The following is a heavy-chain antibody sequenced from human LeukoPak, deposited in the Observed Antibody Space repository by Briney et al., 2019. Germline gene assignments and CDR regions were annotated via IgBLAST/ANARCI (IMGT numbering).Heavy chain of an antibody. V-gene: IGHV3-48*02. Sequence: LPGGSLRLSCAASGFTFSSYAMSWVRQAPGKGLDWVSYSTSSGTTIYYADSVKGRFTVSRDNAKNSLYLQMNNLKDEDTAVYYCARIRGSYNYGMDVWGQGTTVTVS. CDR1: GFTFSSYA. D-gene: IGHD3-16*01. CDR3: ARIRGSYNYGMDV. J-gene: IGHJ6*02. CDR2: STSSGTTI.